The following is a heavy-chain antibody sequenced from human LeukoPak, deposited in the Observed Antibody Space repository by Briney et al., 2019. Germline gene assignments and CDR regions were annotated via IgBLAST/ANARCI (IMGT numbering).Heavy chain of an antibody. CDR3: ARDPVSGNYYDSSGIDY. Sequence: ASVKVSCKASGGTFSSYAVSWVRQAPGQGLEWMGGIIPIFGTANYAQKFQGRVTITTDESTSTAYMELSRLRSDDTAVYYCARDPVSGNYYDSSGIDYWGQGTLVTVSS. D-gene: IGHD3-22*01. CDR2: IIPIFGTA. V-gene: IGHV1-69*05. J-gene: IGHJ4*02. CDR1: GGTFSSYA.